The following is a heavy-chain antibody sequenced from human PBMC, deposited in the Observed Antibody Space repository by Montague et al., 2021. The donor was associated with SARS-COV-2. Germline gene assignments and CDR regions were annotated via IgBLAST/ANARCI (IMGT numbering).Heavy chain of an antibody. CDR3: ARVLLYFEGFDS. D-gene: IGHD3-9*01. Sequence: SETLFLTCAVLGGSLSNNYWTWVRQPPGKGLEWIGEVNQSGGTTXYNPSLKGRVKISVDRSSNQMSLNLESVTAADTAVYYCARVLLYFEGFDSWGPGILVAGPS. CDR1: GGSLSNNY. V-gene: IGHV4-34*01. CDR2: VNQSGGT. J-gene: IGHJ4*02.